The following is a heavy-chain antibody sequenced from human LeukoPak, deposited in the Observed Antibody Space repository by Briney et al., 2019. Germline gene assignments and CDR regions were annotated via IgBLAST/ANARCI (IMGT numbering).Heavy chain of an antibody. V-gene: IGHV3-53*01. CDR3: ARVGYYYDSSAYYYEYYFDY. D-gene: IGHD3-22*01. CDR2: IYSGGST. Sequence: PGGSLRLSCAASGFTFSDYYMSWVRQAPGKGLEWVSVIYSGGSTYYADSVKGRFTISRDNSKNTLYLQMNSLRAEDTAVYYCARVGYYYDSSAYYYEYYFDYWGQGTLVTVSS. J-gene: IGHJ4*02. CDR1: GFTFSDYY.